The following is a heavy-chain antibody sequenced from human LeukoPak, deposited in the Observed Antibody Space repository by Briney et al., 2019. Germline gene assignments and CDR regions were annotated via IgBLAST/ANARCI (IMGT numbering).Heavy chain of an antibody. CDR1: GFTFDDYA. D-gene: IGHD3-22*01. V-gene: IGHV3-9*01. CDR2: ISWNSGSI. Sequence: SLRLSCAASGFTFDDYAMHWVRQAPGKGLEWVSGISWNSGSIGYADSVKGRFTISRDNAKNSLYLQMNSLRAEDTALYYCAKDLPNYDSSGTYGMDVWGQGTTVTVSS. J-gene: IGHJ6*02. CDR3: AKDLPNYDSSGTYGMDV.